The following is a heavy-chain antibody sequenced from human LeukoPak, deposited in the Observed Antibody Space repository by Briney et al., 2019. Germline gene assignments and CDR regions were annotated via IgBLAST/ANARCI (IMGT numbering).Heavy chain of an antibody. J-gene: IGHJ4*02. Sequence: GGSLRLSCAASGFTFSSYSMNWVRQAPGKGLEWVSSISSSSSYIYYADSVKGRFTISRDNAKNSLYLQMNSLRAEDTAVYYCAKDLGGEWVSYFDYWGQGTLVTVSS. D-gene: IGHD3-16*01. CDR3: AKDLGGEWVSYFDY. CDR2: ISSSSSYI. CDR1: GFTFSSYS. V-gene: IGHV3-21*04.